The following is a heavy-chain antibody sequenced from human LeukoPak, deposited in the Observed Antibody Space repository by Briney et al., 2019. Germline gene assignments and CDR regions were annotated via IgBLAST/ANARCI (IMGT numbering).Heavy chain of an antibody. J-gene: IGHJ6*02. D-gene: IGHD2-2*02. CDR1: GYTFTGYY. V-gene: IGHV1-2*02. Sequence: GASVKVSCKASGYTFTGYYMHWVRQAPGQGLEWMGWINPNSGGTNYAQKFQGRVTMTRHTSIRTAYMEPSRLRSDDTAVYYCARDYCSSTSCYKYYYGMDVWGQGTTVTVSS. CDR2: INPNSGGT. CDR3: ARDYCSSTSCYKYYYGMDV.